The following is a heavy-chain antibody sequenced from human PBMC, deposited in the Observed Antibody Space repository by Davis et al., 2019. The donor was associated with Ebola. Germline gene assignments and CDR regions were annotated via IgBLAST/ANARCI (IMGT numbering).Heavy chain of an antibody. V-gene: IGHV4-59*08. CDR1: GGSISSYY. CDR2: IYYSGST. D-gene: IGHD3-22*01. Sequence: MPSETLSLTCTVSGGSISSYYWSWIRQPPGKGLEWIGYIYYSGSTNYNPSLKSRVTISVDTSKNQFSLKLNSVTAADTAVYYCARPTTGSDNSGFYYFDYWGQGTLVTVSS. CDR3: ARPTTGSDNSGFYYFDY. J-gene: IGHJ4*02.